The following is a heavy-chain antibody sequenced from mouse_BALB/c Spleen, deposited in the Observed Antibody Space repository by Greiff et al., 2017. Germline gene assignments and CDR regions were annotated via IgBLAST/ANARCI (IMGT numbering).Heavy chain of an antibody. V-gene: IGHV5-17*02. D-gene: IGHD2-1*01. J-gene: IGHJ2*01. Sequence: VQLKESGGGLVQPGGSRKLSCAASGFTFSSFGMHWVRQAPEKGLEWVAYISSGSSTIYYADTVKGRFTISRDNPKNTLFLQMTSLRSEDTAMYYCARSYGNYFYFDYWGQGTTLTVSS. CDR3: ARSYGNYFYFDY. CDR1: GFTFSSFG. CDR2: ISSGSSTI.